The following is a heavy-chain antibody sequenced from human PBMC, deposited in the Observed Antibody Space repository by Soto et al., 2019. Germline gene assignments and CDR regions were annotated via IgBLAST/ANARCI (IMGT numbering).Heavy chain of an antibody. CDR2: MSFDGSNK. Sequence: PEGSLRLSCAASAFTFRSYGMHWVRQAPGKGLAWVALMSFDGSNKYYADSVRGRFTISSDNSKSTLYLQMDTLRPEDTAVYYCAKEFGWELQLSRPYYNSCMVVWGQGTTVTVSS. J-gene: IGHJ6*02. V-gene: IGHV3-30*18. D-gene: IGHD1-1*01. CDR3: AKEFGWELQLSRPYYNSCMVV. CDR1: AFTFRSYG.